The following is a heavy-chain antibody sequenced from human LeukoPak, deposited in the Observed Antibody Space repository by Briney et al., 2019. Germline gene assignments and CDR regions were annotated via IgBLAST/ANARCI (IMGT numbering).Heavy chain of an antibody. CDR1: GFTFSSYS. V-gene: IGHV3-21*01. J-gene: IGHJ3*02. Sequence: TGGSLRLSCAASGFTFSSYSMNWVRQAPGKGLEWVSSISSSSSYIYYADSVKGRFTISRDNAKNSLYLQMNSLRAEDTAVYYCARVSVNSNAFDIWGQGTMVTVSS. CDR2: ISSSSSYI. CDR3: ARVSVNSNAFDI. D-gene: IGHD5/OR15-5a*01.